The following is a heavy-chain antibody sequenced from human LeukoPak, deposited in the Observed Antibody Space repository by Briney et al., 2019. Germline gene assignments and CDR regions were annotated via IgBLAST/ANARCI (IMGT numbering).Heavy chain of an antibody. Sequence: PGGSLRLSCAASGFTFSSYGMHWVRQAPGKGLEWVAFIRYDGSNKYYADSVKGRFTISRDNSKNTLYLQMNSLRAEDTAVYYCAKDPFRGSGSYSYYYYYMDVWGKGTTVTVSS. D-gene: IGHD3-10*01. CDR3: AKDPFRGSGSYSYYYYYMDV. V-gene: IGHV3-30*02. CDR2: IRYDGSNK. CDR1: GFTFSSYG. J-gene: IGHJ6*03.